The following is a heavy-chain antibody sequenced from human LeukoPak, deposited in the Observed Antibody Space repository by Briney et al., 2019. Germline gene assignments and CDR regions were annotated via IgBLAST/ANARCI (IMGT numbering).Heavy chain of an antibody. V-gene: IGHV3-23*01. CDR2: ISGGGDNT. Sequence: GGSLRLSCAASGFTFSSYALTWVRQAPGKGPEWVSTISGGGDNTYYADSVKGRFTISRDNSKHTLYLQMTSLRAEDTAVYYCAKGDYYDSSGPPFDYWGQGTLVTVSS. D-gene: IGHD3-22*01. J-gene: IGHJ4*02. CDR1: GFTFSSYA. CDR3: AKGDYYDSSGPPFDY.